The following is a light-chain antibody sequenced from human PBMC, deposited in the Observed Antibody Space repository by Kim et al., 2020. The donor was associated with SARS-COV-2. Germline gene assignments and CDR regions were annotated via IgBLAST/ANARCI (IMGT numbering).Light chain of an antibody. J-gene: IGKJ2*01. CDR3: QHFGSSPYT. V-gene: IGKV3-20*01. CDR1: QSLSSSY. CDR2: GAS. Sequence: EIVLTQSPGTLSLSPGERATLSCRASQSLSSSYLAWYQQKPGQAPRLLMYGASSRATGIPDRFSDSGSGTDFTLTISRLEPEDFAVYYCQHFGSSPYTFGQGTKLEI.